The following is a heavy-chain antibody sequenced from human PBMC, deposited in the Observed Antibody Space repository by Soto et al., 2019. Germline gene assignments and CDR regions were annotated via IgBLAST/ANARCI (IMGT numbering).Heavy chain of an antibody. V-gene: IGHV5-10-1*02. Sequence: SGESLKISCKGSGYSFTSYWISWVRQMPGKVLEWMLMIDPSVSYTNYSPSFQGHVTISADKSISTAYLQWSSLKASDTAVYYCARHEKYSSTNDYWGQGTLVTVSS. CDR3: ARHEKYSSTNDY. D-gene: IGHD6-13*01. J-gene: IGHJ4*02. CDR2: IDPSVSYT. CDR1: GYSFTSYW.